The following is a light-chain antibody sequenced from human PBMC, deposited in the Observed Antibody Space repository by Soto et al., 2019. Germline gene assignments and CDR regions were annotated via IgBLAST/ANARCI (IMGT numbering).Light chain of an antibody. Sequence: QAVVTQESSFSVSPGGTVTLTCGLISGSVSTANNPNWYQQTPGQAPRTLIYSTTARSSGVPDRFSGSILGNKAALTISGAQADDESDYYCALVMGNGVSVFGTGTKLTVL. V-gene: IGLV8-61*01. CDR1: SGSVSTANN. CDR2: STT. CDR3: ALVMGNGVSV. J-gene: IGLJ1*01.